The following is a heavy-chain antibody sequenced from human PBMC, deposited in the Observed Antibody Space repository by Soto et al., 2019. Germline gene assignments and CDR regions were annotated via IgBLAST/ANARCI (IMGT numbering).Heavy chain of an antibody. CDR3: ARADVGDWFDP. Sequence: SETLSLTCTVSGGSISSYYCSWIRQPPGKGLEWIGYIYYSGSTNYNPSLKSRVTISVDTSKNQFSLKLSSVTAADTAVYYCARADVGDWFDPWGQGTLVTVSS. J-gene: IGHJ5*02. D-gene: IGHD1-26*01. CDR2: IYYSGST. V-gene: IGHV4-59*01. CDR1: GGSISSYY.